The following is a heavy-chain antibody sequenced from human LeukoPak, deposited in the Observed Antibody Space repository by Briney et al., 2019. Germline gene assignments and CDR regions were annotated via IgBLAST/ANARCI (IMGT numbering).Heavy chain of an antibody. J-gene: IGHJ4*02. CDR2: IRYDGSNK. CDR3: AKGYSNYFDY. V-gene: IGHV3-30*02. D-gene: IGHD4-11*01. Sequence: GGSLRLSCAASGFSFGSYGMHWVRQAPGTGLEWVAFIRYDGSNKYYADSVKGRFTISRDNSKNTLYLQMNSLRAEDTAVYYCAKGYSNYFDYWGQGTLVTVSS. CDR1: GFSFGSYG.